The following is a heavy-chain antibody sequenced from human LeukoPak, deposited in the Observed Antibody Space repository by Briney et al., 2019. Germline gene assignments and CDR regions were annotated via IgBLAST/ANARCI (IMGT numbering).Heavy chain of an antibody. CDR1: RYTFTRYG. CDR3: ARDLPIAAGNNWFDP. J-gene: IGHJ5*02. D-gene: IGHD6-13*01. Sequence: GASVQVSCKASRYTFTRYGLRWVRQAPAQGLAGMGWINPYNGNTNYAPNPQDRVTMTTDTSTSTAYTELRSLRSDDTAVYYCARDLPIAAGNNWFDPWGQGTLVTASP. CDR2: INPYNGNT. V-gene: IGHV1-18*01.